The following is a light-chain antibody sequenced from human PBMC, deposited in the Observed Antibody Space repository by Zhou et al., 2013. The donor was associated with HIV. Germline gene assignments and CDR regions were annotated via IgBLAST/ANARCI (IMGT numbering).Light chain of an antibody. CDR3: QQRTNWLT. CDR2: DAS. CDR1: QSVNSY. V-gene: IGKV3-11*01. Sequence: EIVLTQSPATLSLFPGERATLSCRASQSVNSYLAWYQQKPGQIPRLLIYDASNRATGISARFSGSGSGTDFTLTISSLEPEDSAVLYCQQRTNWLTFGGGTKGGD. J-gene: IGKJ4*01.